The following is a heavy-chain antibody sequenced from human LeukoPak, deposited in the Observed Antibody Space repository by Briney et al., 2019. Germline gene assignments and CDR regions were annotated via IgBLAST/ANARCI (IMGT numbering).Heavy chain of an antibody. Sequence: SVKVSCKASGYTFTSYGISWVRQAPGQGLEWMGWISAYNGNTNYAQKLQGRVTMTTDTSTSTAYMELRSLRSEDTAVYYCASLNRGYSYGSFDYWGQGTLVTVSS. V-gene: IGHV1-18*01. CDR3: ASLNRGYSYGSFDY. J-gene: IGHJ4*02. CDR2: ISAYNGNT. D-gene: IGHD5-18*01. CDR1: GYTFTSYG.